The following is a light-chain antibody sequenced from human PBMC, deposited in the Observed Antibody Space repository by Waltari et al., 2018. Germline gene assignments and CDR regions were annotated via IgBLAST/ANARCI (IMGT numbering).Light chain of an antibody. J-gene: IGKJ1*01. CDR2: KAS. CDR3: QQYDTYPWT. CDR1: RTVNNW. Sequence: DIQMTQSPSTLSASVGDRVTITCRASRTVNNWLTWYQQKPGKAPKLLMYKASTLESGVPSRFSGSGSGTEFTLTISSLQPDDFATYYYQQYDTYPWTFGQGTKVEIK. V-gene: IGKV1-5*03.